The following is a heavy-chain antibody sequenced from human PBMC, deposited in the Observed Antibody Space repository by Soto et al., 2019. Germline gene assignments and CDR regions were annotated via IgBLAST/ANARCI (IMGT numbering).Heavy chain of an antibody. V-gene: IGHV1-2*02. Sequence: ASLKGSCKAAGGTFSSYAIGWVRQAPGQGLEWLGWINPNTGGTTYAQKFQGRVTLTWDTSINTAYMELSSLRPDDTAMYYCARERYQVLSDGMDVWGQGTSVTVSS. CDR1: GGTFSSYA. CDR3: ARERYQVLSDGMDV. D-gene: IGHD2-8*01. CDR2: INPNTGGT. J-gene: IGHJ6*02.